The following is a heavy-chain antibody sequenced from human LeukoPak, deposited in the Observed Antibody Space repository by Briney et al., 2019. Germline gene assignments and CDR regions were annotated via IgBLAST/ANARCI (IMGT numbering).Heavy chain of an antibody. CDR3: AREWRGYYYDSSGPFDY. J-gene: IGHJ4*02. V-gene: IGHV3-7*01. CDR1: GFTFSSYW. Sequence: GGSLRLSCAASGFTFSSYWMSWVRQAPGKGLEWVANINQDGSEKYYVDSVKGRFTISRDNAKNSLYLQMNSLRAEGTAVYYCAREWRGYYYDSSGPFDYWGQGTLVTVSS. D-gene: IGHD3-22*01. CDR2: INQDGSEK.